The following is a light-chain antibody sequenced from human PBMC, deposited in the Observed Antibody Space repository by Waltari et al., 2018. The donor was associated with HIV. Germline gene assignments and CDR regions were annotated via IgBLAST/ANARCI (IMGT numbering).Light chain of an antibody. CDR1: QSISSY. J-gene: IGKJ2*01. Sequence: IQMTQSPYSLSASVGDTVTITCRASQSISSYLNWYQQKPGKAPKLLIYAASSLQSGVPSRFSGSGSGTDFTLTISSLQPEDFATYYCQQSYSTPLYTFGQGTKLEIK. V-gene: IGKV1-39*01. CDR2: AAS. CDR3: QQSYSTPLYT.